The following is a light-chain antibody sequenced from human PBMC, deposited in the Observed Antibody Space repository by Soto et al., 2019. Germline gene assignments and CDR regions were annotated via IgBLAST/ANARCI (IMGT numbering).Light chain of an antibody. V-gene: IGKV3-15*01. CDR3: QQYHQWPLT. CDR1: QSVRNN. Sequence: EMVMTQSPATLSVSPGERATVPCRASQSVRNNLAWYQQKPGQAPSLLIYGASARATGIPARFSGSGYGTEFTLTISSLQSEDFAVYYCQQYHQWPLTFGGGTRVEIK. CDR2: GAS. J-gene: IGKJ4*01.